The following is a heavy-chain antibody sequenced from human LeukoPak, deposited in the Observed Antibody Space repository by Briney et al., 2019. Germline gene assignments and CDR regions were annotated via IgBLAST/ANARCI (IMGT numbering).Heavy chain of an antibody. J-gene: IGHJ5*02. CDR1: GYTFTGYY. CDR3: ARGCDIVVVPAAIGGDWFDP. Sequence: GASVKVSCKASGYTFTGYYMHWVRQAPGQGLEWMGGIIPIFGTANYAQKFQGRVTITADESTSTAYMELSSLRSEDTAAYYCARGCDIVVVPAAIGGDWFDPWGQGTLVTVSS. D-gene: IGHD2-2*02. V-gene: IGHV1-69*13. CDR2: IIPIFGTA.